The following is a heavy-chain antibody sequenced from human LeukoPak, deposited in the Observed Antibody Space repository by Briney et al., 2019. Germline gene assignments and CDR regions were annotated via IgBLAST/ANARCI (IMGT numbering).Heavy chain of an antibody. J-gene: IGHJ4*02. CDR1: GGSFSGYY. D-gene: IGHD4-17*01. Sequence: SETLSLTCAVYGGSFSGYYWSWIRQPPGKGLEWIGEINHSGSTNYNPSLKSRVTILVDTSKNQFSLKLSSVTAADTAVYYCARYGDYGDFDYWGQGTLVTVSS. CDR3: ARYGDYGDFDY. V-gene: IGHV4-34*01. CDR2: INHSGST.